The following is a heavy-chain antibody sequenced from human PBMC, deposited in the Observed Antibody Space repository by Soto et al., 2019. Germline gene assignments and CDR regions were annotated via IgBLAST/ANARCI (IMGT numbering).Heavy chain of an antibody. D-gene: IGHD2-15*01. CDR1: GFTFSSYG. V-gene: IGHV3-33*01. J-gene: IGHJ4*02. CDR3: ARGRRDVVVVAATGYFDY. Sequence: PGGSLRLSCAASGFTFSSYGMHWVRQAPGKGLEWVAVIWYDGSNKYYADSVKGRFTISRDNSKNTLYLQMNSLRAEDTAVYYCARGRRDVVVVAATGYFDYWGQGTLVTVSS. CDR2: IWYDGSNK.